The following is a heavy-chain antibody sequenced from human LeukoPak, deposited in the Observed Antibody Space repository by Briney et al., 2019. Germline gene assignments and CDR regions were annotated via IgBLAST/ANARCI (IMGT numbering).Heavy chain of an antibody. J-gene: IGHJ4*02. Sequence: GGSLRLSCAASGFTFSSYEMNWVRQAPGKGLEWVSYISSSGGTIYYADSVKGRFTISRDNAKNSLYLQMNSLRAEDTAVYYCASHYYDSSGYYYGVDYWGQGTLVTVSS. CDR3: ASHYYDSSGYYYGVDY. V-gene: IGHV3-48*03. CDR2: ISSSGGTI. CDR1: GFTFSSYE. D-gene: IGHD3-22*01.